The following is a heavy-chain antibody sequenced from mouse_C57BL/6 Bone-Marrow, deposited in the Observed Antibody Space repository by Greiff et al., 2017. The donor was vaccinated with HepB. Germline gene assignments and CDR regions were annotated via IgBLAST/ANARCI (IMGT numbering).Heavy chain of an antibody. V-gene: IGHV1-55*01. J-gene: IGHJ4*01. Sequence: QVQLQQPGAELVKPGASVKMSCKASVYTFTSYWITWVKQRPGQGLEWIGDIYPGSGSTNYNEKFKSKATLTVDTSSSTAYMQLSSLTSEDSAVYYCARGVYYGNLFYAMDYWGQGTSVTVSS. D-gene: IGHD2-1*01. CDR1: VYTFTSYW. CDR3: ARGVYYGNLFYAMDY. CDR2: IYPGSGST.